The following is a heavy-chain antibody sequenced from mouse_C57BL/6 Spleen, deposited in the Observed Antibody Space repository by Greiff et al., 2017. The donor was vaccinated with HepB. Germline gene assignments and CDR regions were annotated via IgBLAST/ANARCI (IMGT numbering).Heavy chain of an antibody. Sequence: EVQLQESGPGLVKPSQSLSLTCSVTGYSITSGYYWNWIRQFPGNKLEWMGYISYDGSNNYNPSLKNRISITRDTSKNQFFLKLNSVTTEDTATYYCARAPLYYDYDGGSLRYAMDYWGQGTSVTVSS. CDR1: GYSITSGYY. CDR2: ISYDGSN. D-gene: IGHD2-4*01. CDR3: ARAPLYYDYDGGSLRYAMDY. V-gene: IGHV3-6*01. J-gene: IGHJ4*01.